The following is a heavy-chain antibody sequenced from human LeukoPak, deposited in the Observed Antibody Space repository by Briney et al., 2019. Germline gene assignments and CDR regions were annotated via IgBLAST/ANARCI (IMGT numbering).Heavy chain of an antibody. CDR2: ISGSGGST. CDR3: AKNRGPRGYSYGLSSYCFDY. J-gene: IGHJ4*02. Sequence: VGSLRLSCAASVVTFSGYAMSGGRPAPGEGLEWVSAISGSGGSTYYANSVKGRFTISRDNSKNTLYLQMNSLRAEDTAVYYCAKNRGPRGYSYGLSSYCFDYWGQGTLVTVSS. CDR1: VVTFSGYA. D-gene: IGHD5-18*01. V-gene: IGHV3-23*01.